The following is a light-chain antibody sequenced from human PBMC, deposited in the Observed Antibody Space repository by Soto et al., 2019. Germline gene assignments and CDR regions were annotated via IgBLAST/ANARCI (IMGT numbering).Light chain of an antibody. J-gene: IGLJ1*01. CDR2: DVS. CDR1: SSDVGGYNY. V-gene: IGLV2-14*01. CDR3: SSYTSSSTYNYV. Sequence: QSALTQPASVSGSPGQSITISCTGTSSDVGGYNYVSWYQQHPGKAPKLMIYDVSNRPSGVSNRFSGSKSGNTASLTISGLQAEDEADYYCSSYTSSSTYNYVFRTGTQLTVL.